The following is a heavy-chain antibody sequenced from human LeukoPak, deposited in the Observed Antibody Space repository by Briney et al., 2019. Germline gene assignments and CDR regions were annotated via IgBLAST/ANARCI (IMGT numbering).Heavy chain of an antibody. Sequence: SETLSLTCIISGGSISSSTYYWGWIRQPPGKGLEWIGTIYYSGNTYYNPSLKSRVTISVDTSKNQFSLKLSSVTAADTAVYYCARARWDRPRYFDYWGQGTLVTVSS. CDR2: IYYSGNT. CDR1: GGSISSSTYY. J-gene: IGHJ4*02. V-gene: IGHV4-39*07. CDR3: ARARWDRPRYFDY. D-gene: IGHD1-26*01.